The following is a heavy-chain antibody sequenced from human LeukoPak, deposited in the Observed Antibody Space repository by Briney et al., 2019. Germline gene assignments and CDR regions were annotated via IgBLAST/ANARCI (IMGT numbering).Heavy chain of an antibody. D-gene: IGHD2-2*01. CDR2: IHHSGST. Sequence: SETLSLACDVSGGSISSGYWWSWVRQSPGKGLEWSGEIHHSGSTNYNPSLKSRVTISVDKSKNQFSVMLTPVTAADTAVYYCAREGYCSSTSCRLDAFDIWGQGTMVTVSS. CDR1: GGSISSGYW. J-gene: IGHJ3*02. V-gene: IGHV4-4*02. CDR3: AREGYCSSTSCRLDAFDI.